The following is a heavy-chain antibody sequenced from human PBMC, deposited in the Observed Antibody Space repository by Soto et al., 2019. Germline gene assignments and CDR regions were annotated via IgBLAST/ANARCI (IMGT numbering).Heavy chain of an antibody. V-gene: IGHV4-61*03. Sequence: SETLSLTCIVSGDSVTSGSYYWTWLRQPPGKGLEWIGYISYTGRTKYNPSLQSRVTISVDTSKNDFSLNLSSVTAADTAVYFCAREWGLLPYYVMNVWGHGTAVTFSS. J-gene: IGHJ6*02. CDR1: GDSVTSGSYY. CDR2: ISYTGRT. CDR3: AREWGLLPYYVMNV. D-gene: IGHD7-27*01.